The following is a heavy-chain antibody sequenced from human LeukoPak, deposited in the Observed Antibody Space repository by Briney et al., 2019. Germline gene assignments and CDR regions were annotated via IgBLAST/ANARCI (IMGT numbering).Heavy chain of an antibody. CDR1: GFTVSGDY. J-gene: IGHJ5*02. V-gene: IGHV3-66*01. Sequence: GGSLRLSCAVSGFTVSGDYMSWLRQAPGRGLEWVSVIYADFDNTDYADSVKGRFTISRDNAKNSLYLQMNSLRAEDTAVYYCARAWNYRWGQGTLVTVSS. CDR3: ARAWNYR. CDR2: IYADFDNT. D-gene: IGHD1-7*01.